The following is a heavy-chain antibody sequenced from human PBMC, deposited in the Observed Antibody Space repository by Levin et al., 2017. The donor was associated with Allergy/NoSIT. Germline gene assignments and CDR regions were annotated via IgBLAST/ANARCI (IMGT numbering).Heavy chain of an antibody. D-gene: IGHD2-21*01. V-gene: IGHV3-23*01. CDR1: GFTFSSYA. J-gene: IGHJ4*02. CDR3: AKVEFPRVWSGPVDY. CDR2: ISGSGGST. Sequence: GGSLRLSCAASGFTFSSYAMSWVRQAPGKGLEWVSAISGSGGSTYYADSVKGRFTISRDNSKNTLYLQMNSLRAEDTAVYYCAKVEFPRVWSGPVDYWGQGTLVTVSS.